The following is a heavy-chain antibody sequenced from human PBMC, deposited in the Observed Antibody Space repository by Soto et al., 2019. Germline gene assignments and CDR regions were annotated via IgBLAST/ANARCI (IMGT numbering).Heavy chain of an antibody. CDR1: GGSISSNY. D-gene: IGHD6-13*01. CDR2: VYNSGST. Sequence: SETLSFTCTVSGGSISSNYWTWIRQPPGKGLEWIGYVYNSGSTNYNPSLKSRVTISEDTSKSQFSLKVNSMTAADTAVYYCARYRREAVAGYTLDNWGQGIWSPSPQ. J-gene: IGHJ4*02. V-gene: IGHV4-59*01. CDR3: ARYRREAVAGYTLDN.